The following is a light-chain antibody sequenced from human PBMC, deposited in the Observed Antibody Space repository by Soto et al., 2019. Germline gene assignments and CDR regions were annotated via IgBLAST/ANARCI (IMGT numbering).Light chain of an antibody. CDR2: KAS. CDR1: QSISSW. CDR3: QQYNSYSGT. J-gene: IGKJ1*01. Sequence: IQMTQSPSTLSASVGDRVTITCRASQSISSWLAWYQQKPGKAPKLLIYKASSLESGVPSRFSGSGSGTEFTLTISGLQPDDFATYYCQQYNSYSGTFGQGTKVDIK. V-gene: IGKV1-5*03.